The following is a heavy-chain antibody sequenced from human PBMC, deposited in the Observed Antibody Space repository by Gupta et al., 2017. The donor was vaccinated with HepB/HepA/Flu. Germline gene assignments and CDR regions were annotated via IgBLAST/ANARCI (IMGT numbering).Heavy chain of an antibody. CDR1: GGSISSSNW. D-gene: IGHD3-16*02. Sequence: QVQLQESGPRLVKPSGTLSLTCAVCGGSISSSNWWSWVRQPPGKGLEWIGEIYHSGSTNYNPSLKSRVTISVDKSKNQFSLKLSSVTAADTAVYYCASFGVWGSYRSRGGLDYWGQGTLVTVSS. CDR3: ASFGVWGSYRSRGGLDY. V-gene: IGHV4-4*02. J-gene: IGHJ4*02. CDR2: IYHSGST.